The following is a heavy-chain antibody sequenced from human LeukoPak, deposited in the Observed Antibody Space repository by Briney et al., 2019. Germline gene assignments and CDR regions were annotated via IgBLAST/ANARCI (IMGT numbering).Heavy chain of an antibody. D-gene: IGHD7-27*01. V-gene: IGHV4-59*02. CDR1: GGSVSNYY. J-gene: IGHJ4*02. Sequence: SETLSLTCTVSGGSVSNYYWSWIRQSPGKGLEWIGYIYHTETSYNPSLKSRVTISADTSKNQFSLRLYSVTAADTAVYYCATRKLGNDYWGQGTLVTVSS. CDR3: ATRKLGNDY. CDR2: IYHTET.